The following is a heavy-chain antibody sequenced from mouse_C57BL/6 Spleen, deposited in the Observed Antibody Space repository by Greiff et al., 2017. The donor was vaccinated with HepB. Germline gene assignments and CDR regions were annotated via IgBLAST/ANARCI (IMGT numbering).Heavy chain of an antibody. D-gene: IGHD1-1*01. CDR3: ARTTTVSYWYFDV. CDR2: IYPGDGDT. J-gene: IGHJ1*03. CDR1: GYAFSSSW. Sequence: QVQLKQSGPELVKPGASVKISCKASGYAFSSSWMNWVKQRPGKGLEWIGRIYPGDGDTNYNGKFKGKATLTADKSSSTAYMQLSSLTSEDSAVYFCARTTTVSYWYFDVWGTGTTVTVSS. V-gene: IGHV1-82*01.